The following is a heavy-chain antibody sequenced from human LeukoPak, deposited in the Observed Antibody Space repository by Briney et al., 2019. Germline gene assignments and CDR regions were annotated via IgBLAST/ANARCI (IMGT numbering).Heavy chain of an antibody. Sequence: SVKVSCKASGGTFSSYAVSWVRQAPGQGLEWMGGIIPIFGTANYAQKFQGRVTITADESTSTAYMELSSLRSEDTAVYYCARESFPNYYDSSGYYYDYWGQGTLVTVSS. J-gene: IGHJ4*02. CDR3: ARESFPNYYDSSGYYYDY. CDR2: IIPIFGTA. V-gene: IGHV1-69*13. D-gene: IGHD3-22*01. CDR1: GGTFSSYA.